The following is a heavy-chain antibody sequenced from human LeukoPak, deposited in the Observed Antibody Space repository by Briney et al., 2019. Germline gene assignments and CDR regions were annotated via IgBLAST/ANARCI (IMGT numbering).Heavy chain of an antibody. D-gene: IGHD5-18*01. Sequence: ASVKVSCKASGYTFTRYYMHWVRQAPGQGLEWMGWINPNSGGTNYAQKFQGRVTMTRDTSISTAYMELSRLRSDDTAVYYCARDPRGYSLNWFDPWGQGTLVTVSS. V-gene: IGHV1-2*02. CDR3: ARDPRGYSLNWFDP. CDR2: INPNSGGT. CDR1: GYTFTRYY. J-gene: IGHJ5*02.